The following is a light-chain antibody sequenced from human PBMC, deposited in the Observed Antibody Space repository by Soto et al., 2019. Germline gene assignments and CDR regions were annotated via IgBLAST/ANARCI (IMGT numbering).Light chain of an antibody. CDR2: GAS. J-gene: IGKJ5*01. CDR3: QQYGSASIT. V-gene: IGKV3-20*01. CDR1: QSVSSN. Sequence: EIVMTQSPATLSVSPVERATLSCRASQSVSSNLAWYQQKPGQAPRLLIHGASSRATGIPDRFTGSGSGTDFTLTISSLEPEDFALYHCQQYGSASITFGQGTRLEIK.